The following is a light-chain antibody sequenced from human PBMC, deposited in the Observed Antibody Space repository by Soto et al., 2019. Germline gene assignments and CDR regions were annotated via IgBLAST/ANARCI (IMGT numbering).Light chain of an antibody. CDR2: AAS. Sequence: DIQMTQAPSSLPASVGDRVSITCRASQTIGNYLNWYQQRPGKAPNLLISAASTLQSGVPSRFSGSGSGTDFTLTITSLQPEDLASYYCQHYDHYPITFGQGTRREIK. J-gene: IGKJ5*01. V-gene: IGKV1-39*01. CDR3: QHYDHYPIT. CDR1: QTIGNY.